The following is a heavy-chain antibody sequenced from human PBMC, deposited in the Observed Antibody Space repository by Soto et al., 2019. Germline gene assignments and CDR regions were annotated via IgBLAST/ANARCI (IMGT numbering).Heavy chain of an antibody. D-gene: IGHD6-19*01. CDR2: ISNSGAAT. CDR1: EFTFSSYA. V-gene: IGHV3-23*01. Sequence: PGGSLRLSCVVSEFTFSSYAMSWVRQGPGKGLEWVSVISNSGAATYYADSVKGRFTISRDSSKNTLYLHMKSLRAEDTAVYYCEKLSSSGWYGHIDYWGQGTLVTVSS. J-gene: IGHJ4*02. CDR3: EKLSSSGWYGHIDY.